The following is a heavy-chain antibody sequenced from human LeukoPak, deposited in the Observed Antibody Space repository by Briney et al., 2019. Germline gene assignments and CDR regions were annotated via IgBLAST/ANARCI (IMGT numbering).Heavy chain of an antibody. D-gene: IGHD2-15*01. V-gene: IGHV3-66*01. CDR1: GFTFSSFW. Sequence: GGSLRLSCAASGFTFSSFWMHWVRQPPGKGLEWVSVFYSGGSTYYADSVKGRFTISRDNSKNTLYLQMNSLRAEDTAVYYCARGPGWNYFDYWGQGTLVTVSS. J-gene: IGHJ4*02. CDR3: ARGPGWNYFDY. CDR2: FYSGGST.